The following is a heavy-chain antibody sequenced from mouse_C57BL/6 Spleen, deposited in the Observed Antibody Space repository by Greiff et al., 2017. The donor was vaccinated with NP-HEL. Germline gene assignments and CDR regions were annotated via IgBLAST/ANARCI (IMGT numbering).Heavy chain of an antibody. V-gene: IGHV1-72*01. CDR3: ARPMGLLLYAMDY. J-gene: IGHJ4*01. CDR1: GYTFTSYW. D-gene: IGHD2-3*01. CDR2: IDPNSGGT. Sequence: VQLQQPGAELVKPGASVKLSCKDSGYTFTSYWMHWVKQRPGRGLEWIGRIDPNSGGTKYNEKFKSKATLTVDKPSSTAYMQLSSLTSDDSAVYYCARPMGLLLYAMDYWGQGTSVTVSS.